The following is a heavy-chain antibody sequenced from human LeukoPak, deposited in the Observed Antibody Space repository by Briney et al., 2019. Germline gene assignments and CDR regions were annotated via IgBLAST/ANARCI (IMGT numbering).Heavy chain of an antibody. CDR2: IKFDGIQE. CDR1: GFTFSSYW. Sequence: PGGSLRLSCAASGFTFSSYWMHWVRQAPGKGLEWVGGIKFDGIQEFYADSVKGRFTVSKDTSKNTLHLQMDSLRAEDTAVYYCASGSLGHYYDSSGYEYWGQGTLVTVSS. V-gene: IGHV3-30*03. J-gene: IGHJ4*02. CDR3: ASGSLGHYYDSSGYEY. D-gene: IGHD3-22*01.